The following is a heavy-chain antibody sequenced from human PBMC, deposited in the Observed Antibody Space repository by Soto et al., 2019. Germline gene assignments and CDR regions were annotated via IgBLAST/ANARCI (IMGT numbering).Heavy chain of an antibody. CDR1: GFTFSSYA. D-gene: IGHD1-7*01. Sequence: EVQLLESGGGLVQPGGSLRLSCAASGFTFSSYAMSWVRQAPGKGLEWVSGISGRGGSTYYADSVKGRFTISRDNSKNTLYLQMNSLRAEDTAVYYCANGKKYNWNSRDHPPANYYYGMDVWGQGTTVTVSS. CDR2: ISGRGGST. CDR3: ANGKKYNWNSRDHPPANYYYGMDV. J-gene: IGHJ6*02. V-gene: IGHV3-23*01.